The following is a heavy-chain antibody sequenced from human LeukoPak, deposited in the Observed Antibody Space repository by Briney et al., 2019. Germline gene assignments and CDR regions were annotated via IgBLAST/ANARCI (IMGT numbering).Heavy chain of an antibody. Sequence: SETLSLTCTVSGYSISSGYYWGWIRQSPGKGLEWIGSIYNSGSTYYNPSLKSRVTISIDTSKNQFSLKLSSVTAAGTAVYYCAREYRSSWYLNWFDPWGQGTLVTVSS. CDR3: AREYRSSWYLNWFDP. V-gene: IGHV4-38-2*02. D-gene: IGHD6-13*01. CDR1: GYSISSGYY. CDR2: IYNSGST. J-gene: IGHJ5*02.